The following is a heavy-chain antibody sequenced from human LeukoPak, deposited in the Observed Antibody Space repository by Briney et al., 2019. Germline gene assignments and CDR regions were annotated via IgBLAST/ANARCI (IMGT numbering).Heavy chain of an antibody. Sequence: PGGSLRLSCAASGCTFSISAMSWVRQAPGKGLEWVSGISDSGGSTFYADSVKGRFTISRDNSKNILYLQMNSLRADDTAVYYCAKVSESNYDILTGYYTPYYFDYWGQGTLVTVSS. CDR1: GCTFSISA. V-gene: IGHV3-23*01. CDR2: ISDSGGST. D-gene: IGHD3-9*01. CDR3: AKVSESNYDILTGYYTPYYFDY. J-gene: IGHJ4*02.